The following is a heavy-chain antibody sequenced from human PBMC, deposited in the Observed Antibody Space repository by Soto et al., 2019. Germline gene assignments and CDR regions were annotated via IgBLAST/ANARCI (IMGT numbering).Heavy chain of an antibody. Sequence: PGGSLRLSCAAPGFTFSSYSMNWVRQAPGKGLEWVSSISSSSSYIYYADSVKGRFTISRDNAKNSLYLQMNSLRAEDTAVYYCARGGYSPSPTREYYFNYWGQGTLVTVSS. CDR3: ARGGYSPSPTREYYFNY. CDR1: GFTFSSYS. V-gene: IGHV3-21*01. J-gene: IGHJ4*02. CDR2: ISSSSSYI. D-gene: IGHD2-15*01.